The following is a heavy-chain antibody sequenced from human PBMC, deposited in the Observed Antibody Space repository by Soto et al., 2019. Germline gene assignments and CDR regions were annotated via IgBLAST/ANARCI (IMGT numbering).Heavy chain of an antibody. CDR1: GGTFSSYA. CDR3: ARGSMVRGVIISVGDAFGI. Sequence: QVQLVQSGAEVKKPGSSVKVSCKASGGTFSSYAISWVRQAPGQGLEWMGGIIPIFGTANYAQKFQGRVTITADKSTSTAYMELSSLRSEDTAVYYCARGSMVRGVIISVGDAFGIWGQGAMVTVSS. D-gene: IGHD3-10*01. CDR2: IIPIFGTA. V-gene: IGHV1-69*06. J-gene: IGHJ3*02.